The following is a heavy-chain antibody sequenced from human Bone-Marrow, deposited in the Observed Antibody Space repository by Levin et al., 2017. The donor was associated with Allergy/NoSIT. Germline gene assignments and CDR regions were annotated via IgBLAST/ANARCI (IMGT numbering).Heavy chain of an antibody. CDR2: IGGSGEII. CDR3: ARQTGSGWRDWFDA. J-gene: IGHJ5*02. D-gene: IGHD6-19*01. Sequence: ASVKVSCVASGFTFRTYGISWVRQAPGKGLEWVSGIGGSGEIIHYADSVKGRFTISRDNSKNTLYLQMNSLRVEDTAIYFCARQTGSGWRDWFDAWGQGTLVTVSS. CDR1: GFTFRTYG. V-gene: IGHV3-23*01.